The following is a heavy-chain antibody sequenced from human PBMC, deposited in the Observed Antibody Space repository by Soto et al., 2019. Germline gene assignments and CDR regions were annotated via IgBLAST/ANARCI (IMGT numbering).Heavy chain of an antibody. CDR2: TSYDGNNE. CDR1: VFTFSNYA. J-gene: IGHJ4*02. D-gene: IGHD1-1*01. CDR3: AKDKGVFNWATSDFDY. Sequence: PRLSCAASVFTFSNYAMHWVRQAPAKGLEWVALTSYDGNNEYYTDSVKGRFTISRDNSKNNLFLQMNSPRPEDTAVYYCAKDKGVFNWATSDFDYWGQGALVTVSS. V-gene: IGHV3-30*18.